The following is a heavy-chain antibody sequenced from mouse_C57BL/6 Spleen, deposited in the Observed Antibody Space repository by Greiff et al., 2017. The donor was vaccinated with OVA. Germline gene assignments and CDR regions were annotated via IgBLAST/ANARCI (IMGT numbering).Heavy chain of an antibody. Sequence: QVQLQQPGAELVRPGTSVTLSCKASGYTFTSYWMHWVKQRPGQGLEWIGVIDPSDSYTNYNQKFKGKATLTVDTSSSTAYMQLSSLTSEDSAVYYCARDRFDYWGQGTTLTVSS. V-gene: IGHV1-59*01. J-gene: IGHJ2*01. CDR3: ARDRFDY. CDR2: IDPSDSYT. CDR1: GYTFTSYW.